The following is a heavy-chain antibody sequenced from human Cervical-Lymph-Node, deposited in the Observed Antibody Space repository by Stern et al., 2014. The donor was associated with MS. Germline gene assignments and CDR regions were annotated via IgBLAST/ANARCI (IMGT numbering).Heavy chain of an antibody. CDR3: ARGLLGSENAFDI. D-gene: IGHD2-15*01. Sequence: VQLVQYGAEVKKPGASVKVSCKAYGYTFTSYGISWVRQALGQGREGVGWISAYNGNTNYAQKLQGRVTMTTDTSTSTAYMELRSLRSDDTAVYYCARGLLGSENAFDIWGQGTMVTVSS. CDR2: ISAYNGNT. J-gene: IGHJ3*02. CDR1: GYTFTSYG. V-gene: IGHV1-18*01.